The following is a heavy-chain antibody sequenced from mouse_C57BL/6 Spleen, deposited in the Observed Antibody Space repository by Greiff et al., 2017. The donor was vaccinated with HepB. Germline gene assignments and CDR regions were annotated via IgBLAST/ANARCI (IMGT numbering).Heavy chain of an antibody. V-gene: IGHV1-69*01. J-gene: IGHJ2*01. CDR1: GYTFTSYW. Sequence: QVQLKQPGAELVMPGASVKLSCKASGYTFTSYWMHWVKQRPGQGLEWIGEIDPSDSYTNYNQKFKGKSTLTVDKSSSTAYMQLSSLTSEDSAVYYCAADLPPFDYWGQGTTLTVSS. D-gene: IGHD2-1*01. CDR2: IDPSDSYT. CDR3: AADLPPFDY.